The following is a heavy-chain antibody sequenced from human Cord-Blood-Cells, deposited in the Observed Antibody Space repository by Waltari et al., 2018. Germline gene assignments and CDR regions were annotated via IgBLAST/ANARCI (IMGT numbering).Heavy chain of an antibody. CDR3: AREPTPLTFDY. CDR1: GCTCSSYA. CDR2: LIPIFGTA. Sequence: QAQLVQPGAEVQTPGSSVKVSCQASGCTCSSYAISWVRQAPGQGLEWRGGLIPIFGTANYAQKFQGRVTITADESTSTAYMELSSLRSEDTAVYYCAREPTPLTFDYWGQGTLVTVSS. J-gene: IGHJ4*02. V-gene: IGHV1-69*01. D-gene: IGHD4-4*01.